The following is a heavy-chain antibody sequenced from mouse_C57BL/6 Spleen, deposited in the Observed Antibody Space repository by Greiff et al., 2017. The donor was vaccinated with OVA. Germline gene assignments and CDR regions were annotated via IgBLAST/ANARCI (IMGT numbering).Heavy chain of an antibody. D-gene: IGHD2-5*01. Sequence: EVKVVESGGGLVKPGGSLKLSCAASGFTFSSYTMSWVRQTPEKRLEWVATISGGGGNTYYPDSVKGRFTISRDNAKNTLYLQMSSLRSEDTALYYCARHYSNYVFAYWGQGTLVTVSA. CDR2: ISGGGGNT. CDR1: GFTFSSYT. J-gene: IGHJ3*01. V-gene: IGHV5-9*01. CDR3: ARHYSNYVFAY.